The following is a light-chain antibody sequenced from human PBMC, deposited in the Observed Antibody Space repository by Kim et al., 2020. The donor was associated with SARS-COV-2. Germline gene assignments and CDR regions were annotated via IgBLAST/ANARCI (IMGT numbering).Light chain of an antibody. CDR2: GAS. CDR3: QQYGSSPWT. CDR1: QSVSSSD. Sequence: SHGKRATLSCRTSQSVSSSDQAGYQQKPGQAPRLLIYGASSRATGIPDRFSGSGTGTDFTLTISRLEPEDFAVYYCQQYGSSPWTFGQGTKVDIK. J-gene: IGKJ1*01. V-gene: IGKV3-20*01.